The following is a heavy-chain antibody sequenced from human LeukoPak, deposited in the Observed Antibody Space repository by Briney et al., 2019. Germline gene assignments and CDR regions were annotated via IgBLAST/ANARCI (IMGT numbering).Heavy chain of an antibody. V-gene: IGHV4-34*01. CDR3: ARAAHYYDSSGYRGRVGYYYYYYYMDV. J-gene: IGHJ6*03. CDR1: GGSFSGYY. D-gene: IGHD3-22*01. Sequence: SETLSLTCAVYGGSFSGYYWSWIRQPPGKRLEWIGEINHSGSTNYNPSLKSRVTISVDTSKNQFSLKLSSVTAADTAVYYCARAAHYYDSSGYRGRVGYYYYYYYMDVWGKGTTVTISS. CDR2: INHSGST.